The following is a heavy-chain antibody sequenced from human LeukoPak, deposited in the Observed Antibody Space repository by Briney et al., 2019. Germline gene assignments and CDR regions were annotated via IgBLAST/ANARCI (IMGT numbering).Heavy chain of an antibody. CDR2: IIPIFGTA. D-gene: IGHD3-3*01. V-gene: IGHV1-69*01. J-gene: IGHJ6*03. CDR1: GGTFSSYA. CDR3: AGGYDFWSGSPYYYYYMDV. Sequence: SXXVSCKASGGTFSSYAISWARQAPGQGLEWMGGIIPIFGTANYAQKFQGRVTITADESTSTAYMELSSLRSEDTAVYHCAGGYDFWSGSPYYYYYMDVWGKGTTVTVSS.